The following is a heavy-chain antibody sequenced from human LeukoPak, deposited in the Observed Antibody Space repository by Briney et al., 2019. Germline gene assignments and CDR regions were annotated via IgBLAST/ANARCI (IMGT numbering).Heavy chain of an antibody. CDR2: IEHTGRT. CDR3: ARGLRFHVGSGNWFDL. J-gene: IGHJ5*02. V-gene: IGHV4-34*01. Sequence: SETLSLTCAVSGGTFRGYYWSWIRQPPGKGLAWIGEIEHTGRTNYNPYLESRATLSVDTSKNQVSLNLNSLTAADTAVYYCARGLRFHVGSGNWFDLWGQGTLVTVSS. D-gene: IGHD3-10*01. CDR1: GGTFRGYY.